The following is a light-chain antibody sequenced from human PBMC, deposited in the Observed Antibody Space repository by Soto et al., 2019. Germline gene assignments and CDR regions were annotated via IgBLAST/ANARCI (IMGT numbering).Light chain of an antibody. CDR3: SAWDDSLSAYV. CDR1: SSNIGSVL. CDR2: HNY. J-gene: IGLJ1*01. V-gene: IGLV1-47*01. Sequence: QSALTQPPSASGTPGQRVTISCSGSSSNIGSVLVYWYQQLPGTAPKLLIYHNYQRPSGVPDRFSGSKSGTSGSLAISDLRSEDEDDYYCSAWDDSLSAYVFGTGTKLTVL.